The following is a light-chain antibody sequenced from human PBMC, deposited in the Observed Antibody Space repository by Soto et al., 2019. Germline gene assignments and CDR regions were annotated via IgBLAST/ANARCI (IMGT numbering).Light chain of an antibody. CDR1: QSVSSNF. V-gene: IGKV3-20*01. J-gene: IGKJ1*01. Sequence: EIVLTQSPGTLSLSPGERATLSCRASQSVSSNFLAWYQQKRGQAPRLLIHGASNRATGIPDSFSGSGSGTDFTLTISRLEPEDFAVYYCQQYSSSPRTFGQGTKVDIK. CDR3: QQYSSSPRT. CDR2: GAS.